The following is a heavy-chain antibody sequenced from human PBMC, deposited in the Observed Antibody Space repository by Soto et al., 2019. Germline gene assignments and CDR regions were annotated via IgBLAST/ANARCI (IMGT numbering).Heavy chain of an antibody. CDR1: GFTFGDYA. Sequence: PGGSLRLSCTASGFTFGDYAMSWVRQAPGKGLEWVGFIRSKAYGGTTEYAASVKGRFTISRDDSKSIAYLQTNSLKTEDTVVYYCTRDRVTIALINYFYPGMDVWGQGTKVTASS. V-gene: IGHV3-49*04. CDR3: TRDRVTIALINYFYPGMDV. D-gene: IGHD4-17*01. CDR2: IRSKAYGGTT. J-gene: IGHJ6*02.